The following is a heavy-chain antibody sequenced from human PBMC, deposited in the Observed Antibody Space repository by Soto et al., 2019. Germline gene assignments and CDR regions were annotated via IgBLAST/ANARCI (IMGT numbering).Heavy chain of an antibody. Sequence: QVQLVESGGGVVQPGRSLRLSCAASGFTFSNYGMHWVRQAPGKGLEWVAVISYDGSNKYYADSVKGRFTFSRDNSKNPLYLQMNSLRAEDTAMYYCAKGVGPYPDYFDYWGQGTLVTVSS. CDR1: GFTFSNYG. J-gene: IGHJ4*02. CDR2: ISYDGSNK. CDR3: AKGVGPYPDYFDY. V-gene: IGHV3-30*18.